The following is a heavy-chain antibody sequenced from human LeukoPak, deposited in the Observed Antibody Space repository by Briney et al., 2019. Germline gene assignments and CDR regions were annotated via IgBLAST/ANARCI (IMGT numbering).Heavy chain of an antibody. Sequence: PGGSLRLSCAASGFTFSSYSMNWVRQAPGKGLEWVSYISSSSSTIYYADSVKGRFTISRDNAKNSLYLQMNSLRAEDTAVYYCARDCGYDFWSGYPDAFDIWGQGTMVTVSS. J-gene: IGHJ3*02. D-gene: IGHD3-3*01. V-gene: IGHV3-48*01. CDR2: ISSSSSTI. CDR1: GFTFSSYS. CDR3: ARDCGYDFWSGYPDAFDI.